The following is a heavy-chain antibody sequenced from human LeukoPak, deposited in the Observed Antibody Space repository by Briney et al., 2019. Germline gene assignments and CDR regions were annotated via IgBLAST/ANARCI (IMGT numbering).Heavy chain of an antibody. Sequence: ASVKVSCKASGYTLTSYYLHWVRQASGQGLEWMAIINPSGGSTSHAQKFQGRVTMTRDTSASTVYMELSSLRSEDTAVYYCARDFQYYYDSSGYDYWGQGALVTVSS. V-gene: IGHV1-46*01. CDR1: GYTLTSYY. J-gene: IGHJ4*02. CDR2: INPSGGST. D-gene: IGHD3-22*01. CDR3: ARDFQYYYDSSGYDY.